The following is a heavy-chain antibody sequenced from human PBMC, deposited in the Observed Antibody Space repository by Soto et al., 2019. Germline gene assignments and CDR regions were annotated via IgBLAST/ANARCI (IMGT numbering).Heavy chain of an antibody. D-gene: IGHD3-22*01. Sequence: GGSLRLSCAASGFTFSDYYMSWIRQAPGKGLEWVSYISSSGSTIYYADSVKGRFTISRDNAKNSLYLQMNSLRAEDTAVYYCARDEYYYDSSGYYPTGDYWGQGTLVTVSS. J-gene: IGHJ4*02. CDR2: ISSSGSTI. V-gene: IGHV3-11*01. CDR1: GFTFSDYY. CDR3: ARDEYYYDSSGYYPTGDY.